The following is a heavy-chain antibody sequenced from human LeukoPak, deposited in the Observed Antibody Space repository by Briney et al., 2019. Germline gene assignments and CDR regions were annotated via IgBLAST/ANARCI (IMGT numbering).Heavy chain of an antibody. CDR1: GXXFTXXX. Sequence: GXXFTXXXXGWVXXXXGXXXXXXXIXXXGDSDTRYSPSFQGQVTISADKPISTAYLQWSSLKASDTAMYYCARPPERVCSGGSCYSVGAFDIWGQGTMVTVSS. CDR3: ARPPERVCSGGSCYSVGAFDI. D-gene: IGHD2-15*01. V-gene: IGHV5-51*04. CDR2: XXXGDSDT. J-gene: IGHJ3*02.